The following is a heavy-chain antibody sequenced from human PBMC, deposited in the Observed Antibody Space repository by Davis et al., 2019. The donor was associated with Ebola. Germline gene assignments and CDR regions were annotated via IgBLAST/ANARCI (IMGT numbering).Heavy chain of an antibody. V-gene: IGHV1-69*06. CDR3: ARANYYDSSGYYYGCDYFDY. CDR2: IIPIFGTA. Sequence: SVKVSCKASGYTFTSYDINWVRQATGQGLEWMGGIIPIFGTANYAQKFQGRVTITADKSTSTAYMELSSLRSEDTAVYYCARANYYDSSGYYYGCDYFDYWGQGTLVTVSS. CDR1: GYTFTSYD. J-gene: IGHJ4*02. D-gene: IGHD3-22*01.